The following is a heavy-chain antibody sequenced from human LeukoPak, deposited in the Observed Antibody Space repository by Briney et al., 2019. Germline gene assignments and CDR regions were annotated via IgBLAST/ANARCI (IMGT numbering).Heavy chain of an antibody. J-gene: IGHJ4*02. D-gene: IGHD3-3*01. CDR1: GFAFSSYS. CDR3: ARGGQSLQRLEFLDS. CDR2: IDTSSSFI. Sequence: GGSLRLPCAVSGFAFSSYSMSWVRQAPGKGLEWVASIDTSSSFIYYANSVRGRFTISRDNAPNSLYLQMNSLRAEDTAVYYCARGGQSLQRLEFLDSWGQGTLVIVSS. V-gene: IGHV3-21*01.